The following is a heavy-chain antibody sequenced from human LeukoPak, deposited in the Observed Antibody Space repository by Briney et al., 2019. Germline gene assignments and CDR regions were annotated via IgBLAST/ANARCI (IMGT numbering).Heavy chain of an antibody. D-gene: IGHD6-13*01. CDR3: ARGSPYSSSWYYYYYYMDV. CDR1: GGSLSGYY. CDR2: INHSGST. V-gene: IGHV4-34*01. J-gene: IGHJ6*03. Sequence: SETLPLTCAVYGGSLSGYYWRWLRQPPGKGLEWVGEINHSGSTNYKPSLKSRVTISVDTSKNQFSLKLSSVTAADTAVYYCARGSPYSSSWYYYYYYMDVWGKGTTVTVSS.